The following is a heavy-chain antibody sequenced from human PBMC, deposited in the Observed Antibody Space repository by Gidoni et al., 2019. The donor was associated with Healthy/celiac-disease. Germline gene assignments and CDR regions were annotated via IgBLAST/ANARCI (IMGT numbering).Heavy chain of an antibody. CDR3: AREKGVVRGPLYYYYYYGMDV. CDR2: INAGNGNT. J-gene: IGHJ6*02. CDR1: GYTFTSYA. Sequence: QVQLVQSGAEVKKPGASVKVSCKASGYTFTSYALHWVRQAPGQRLEWMGWINAGNGNTKYSQKFQGRVTITRDTSASTAYMELSSLRSEDTAVYYCAREKGVVRGPLYYYYYYGMDVWGQGTTVTVSS. D-gene: IGHD3-10*01. V-gene: IGHV1-3*01.